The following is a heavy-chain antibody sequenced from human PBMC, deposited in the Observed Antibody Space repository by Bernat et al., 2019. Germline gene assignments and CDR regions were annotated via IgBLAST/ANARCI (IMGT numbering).Heavy chain of an antibody. CDR3: AKNFFLFGELPRNFDY. J-gene: IGHJ4*02. V-gene: IGHV3-23*01. CDR2: ISGSGGST. D-gene: IGHD3-10*02. Sequence: EVQLLESGGGLVQPGGSLRLSCAASGFTFSSYAMSWVRQAPEKGLEWVSAISGSGGSTYYADSVKGRFTISRDNSKNTLYLQTNSLRAEDTAVYYCAKNFFLFGELPRNFDYWGQGTLVTVSS. CDR1: GFTFSSYA.